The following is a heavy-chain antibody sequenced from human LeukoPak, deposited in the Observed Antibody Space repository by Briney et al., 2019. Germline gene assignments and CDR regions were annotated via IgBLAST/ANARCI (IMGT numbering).Heavy chain of an antibody. CDR1: GYTFTAYY. Sequence: GASVKVSCKASGYTFTAYYMHWVRQAPGQGLEWMGWINLNSGGTNYAQKFQGRVTMTRDTSISTAYMALSRLRSDDTAVYYCARDQVVIPAASNDAFDIWGQGTMVTVSS. CDR2: INLNSGGT. V-gene: IGHV1-2*02. D-gene: IGHD2-2*01. J-gene: IGHJ3*02. CDR3: ARDQVVIPAASNDAFDI.